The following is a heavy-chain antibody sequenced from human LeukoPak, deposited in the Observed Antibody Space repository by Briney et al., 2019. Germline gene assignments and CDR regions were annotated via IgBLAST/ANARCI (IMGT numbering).Heavy chain of an antibody. V-gene: IGHV1-69*13. CDR2: IIPIFGTA. D-gene: IGHD3-10*01. J-gene: IGHJ3*02. CDR3: ARGWGSGAFDI. CDR1: GGTFISYA. Sequence: SVKVSCKASGGTFISYAISWVRQAPGQGLEWMGGIIPIFGTANYAQKFQGRVTITADESTSTAYMELSSLRSGDTAVYYCARGWGSGAFDIWGQGTMVTVSS.